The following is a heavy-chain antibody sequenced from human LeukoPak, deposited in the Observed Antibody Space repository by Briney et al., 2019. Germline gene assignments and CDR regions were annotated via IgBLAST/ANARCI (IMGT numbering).Heavy chain of an antibody. D-gene: IGHD2-15*01. Sequence: GESLKISCMASGYNFANYWIGWVRQMAGKGLEWMGIIYPDDSNTRYSPSFQGQVTISADKSISTVYLQWNSLKASDSAMYYCARSRTTHNWFDPWGQGTLVTVSS. CDR2: IYPDDSNT. J-gene: IGHJ5*02. CDR3: ARSRTTHNWFDP. V-gene: IGHV5-51*01. CDR1: GYNFANYW.